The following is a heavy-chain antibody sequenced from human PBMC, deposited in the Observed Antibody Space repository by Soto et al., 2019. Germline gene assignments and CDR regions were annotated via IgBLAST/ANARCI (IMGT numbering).Heavy chain of an antibody. CDR2: IYPDDSDT. Sequence: EVQLVQSGAEVKKPGESLNISCKGSGYTFTNYRIGWVRQMPGKGLEWMGIIYPDDSDTRYSPSFEGQVTISADESITTAYLHWSSLKASDTAMYYCARRRRGNFGPDTFDIWGQGTMVSASS. J-gene: IGHJ3*02. CDR1: GYTFTNYR. D-gene: IGHD1-26*01. CDR3: ARRRRGNFGPDTFDI. V-gene: IGHV5-51*01.